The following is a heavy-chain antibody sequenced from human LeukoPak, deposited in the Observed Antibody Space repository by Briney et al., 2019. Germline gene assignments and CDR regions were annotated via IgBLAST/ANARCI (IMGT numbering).Heavy chain of an antibody. V-gene: IGHV4-61*01. CDR1: GGSVSSGSYY. J-gene: IGHJ5*02. CDR2: IYYSGST. CDR3: ARAQYYYDSSGYYGGWFDP. Sequence: PSETLSLTCTVSGGSVSSGSYYWSWIRQPPGTGLEWIGYIYYSGSTNCNPSLKSRVTISVDTSKNQFSLKLSSVTAADTAVYYCARAQYYYDSSGYYGGWFDPWGQGTLVTVSS. D-gene: IGHD3-22*01.